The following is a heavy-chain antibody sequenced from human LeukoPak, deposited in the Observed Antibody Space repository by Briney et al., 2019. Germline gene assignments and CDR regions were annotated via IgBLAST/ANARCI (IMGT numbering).Heavy chain of an antibody. J-gene: IGHJ4*02. CDR1: GYTFTGYY. CDR2: ISAYNGNT. Sequence: ASVKVSCKASGYTFTGYYMHWVRQAPGQGLEWMGWISAYNGNTNYAQKLQGRVTMTTDTSASTAYMELRSLRSDDTAVYYCARAEGHYGPYYFDYWGQGTLVTVPS. V-gene: IGHV1-18*04. D-gene: IGHD4-17*01. CDR3: ARAEGHYGPYYFDY.